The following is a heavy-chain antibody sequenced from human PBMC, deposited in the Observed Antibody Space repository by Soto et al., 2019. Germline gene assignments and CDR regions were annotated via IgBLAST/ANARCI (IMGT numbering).Heavy chain of an antibody. CDR2: VIPIFGTA. Sequence: SVKVSCKASGGTFSSYAISWVRQAPGQGLEWMGGVIPIFGTANYAQKFQGRVTITADESTSTAYMELSSLRSEDTAVYYCARLGVVITRYCYGMDVWGQGTTVTVSS. CDR1: GGTFSSYA. V-gene: IGHV1-69*13. CDR3: ARLGVVITRYCYGMDV. J-gene: IGHJ6*02. D-gene: IGHD3-22*01.